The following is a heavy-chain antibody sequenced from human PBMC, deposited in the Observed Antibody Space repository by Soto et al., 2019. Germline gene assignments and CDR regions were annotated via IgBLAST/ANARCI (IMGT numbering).Heavy chain of an antibody. J-gene: IGHJ6*03. Sequence: QVQLQESGPGLVKPSETLSLTCTVSGGSISSYYWSWIRQPPGKGLVWIGYIYYSGSTNYNPSLKSRVTISVDTSKNQFSMKLSSVTAADTAVYYCARSNMDIVVVPAATQTNYYYYYMDVWGKGTTVTVSS. CDR3: ARSNMDIVVVPAATQTNYYYYYMDV. CDR2: IYYSGST. V-gene: IGHV4-59*01. D-gene: IGHD2-2*03. CDR1: GGSISSYY.